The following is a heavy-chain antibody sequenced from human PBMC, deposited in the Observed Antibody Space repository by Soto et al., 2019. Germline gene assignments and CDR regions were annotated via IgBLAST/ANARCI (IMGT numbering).Heavy chain of an antibody. CDR1: GYTFTSYA. J-gene: IGHJ4*02. CDR2: INAGNCKT. CDR3: ARGLPLAADY. V-gene: IGHV1-3*05. Sequence: QVQLVQSGAEEKKPGASVKVSCKASGYTFTSYAMHWVRQAPGQRLEWMGWINAGNCKTKYSQKFQGRVTITRDTAASTAYMELSSLRSEDTAVYDCARGLPLAADYWGQGTLVTVSS.